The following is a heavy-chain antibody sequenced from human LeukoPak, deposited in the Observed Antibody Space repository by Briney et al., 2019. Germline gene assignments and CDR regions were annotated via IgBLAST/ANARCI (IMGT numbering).Heavy chain of an antibody. CDR2: NCSNGDST. J-gene: IGHJ4*02. CDR1: GFTFRIYV. V-gene: IGHV3-64*01. D-gene: IGHD2-2*01. Sequence: GRSLSLSRAASGFTFRIYVMHWVPEAPGKGRGYVSANCSNGDSTNYTNSLKGRFTIYRHNSENSLYLEMDSLRAGDGAVFYLARAPWQYQLPFYFGCWGQGTLVTVS. CDR3: ARAPWQYQLPFYFGC.